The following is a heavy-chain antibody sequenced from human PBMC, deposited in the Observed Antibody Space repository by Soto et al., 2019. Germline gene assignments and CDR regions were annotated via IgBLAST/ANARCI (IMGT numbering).Heavy chain of an antibody. CDR3: ARAYISSGPYGMDV. V-gene: IGHV1-3*01. CDR2: INAGNGNT. D-gene: IGHD3-10*01. CDR1: GYTFTSYA. Sequence: ASVKVSCKASGYTFTSYAMHWVRQAPGQRLEWMGWINAGNGNTKYSQKFQGRVTITRDTSASTAYMELSSLRSEDTAVYYCARAYISSGPYGMDVWGQGTTVTVSS. J-gene: IGHJ6*02.